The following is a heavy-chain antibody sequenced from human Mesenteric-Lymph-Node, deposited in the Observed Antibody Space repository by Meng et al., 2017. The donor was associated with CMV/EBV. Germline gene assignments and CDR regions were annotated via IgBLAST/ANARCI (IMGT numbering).Heavy chain of an antibody. V-gene: IGHV3-21*01. CDR3: ARDRVVGDFWSGYWFDP. CDR2: ISSSSSYI. Sequence: GGSLRLSCAASGFTFSSYSMNWVRQAPGKGLEWVSSISSSSSYIYYADSVKGRFTISRDNAKNSLYLQMNSLRAEDTAVYYCARDRVVGDFWSGYWFDPWGQGTLVTVSS. J-gene: IGHJ5*02. D-gene: IGHD3-3*01. CDR1: GFTFSSYS.